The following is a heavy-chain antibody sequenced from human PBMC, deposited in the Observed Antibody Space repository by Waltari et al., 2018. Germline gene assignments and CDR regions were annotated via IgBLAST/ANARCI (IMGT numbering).Heavy chain of an antibody. CDR2: IYTSGST. V-gene: IGHV4-4*07. CDR3: AREIVVVPAAIAIYYYYYMDV. J-gene: IGHJ6*03. Sequence: QVQLQESGPGLVKPSETLSLTCTVSGGSISSYYWSWIRQPAGKGLEWIGRIYTSGSTNYNPSLKSRVTMSVDTSKNQFSLKLSSVTAADTAVYYCAREIVVVPAAIAIYYYYYMDVWGKGTTVTVSS. CDR1: GGSISSYY. D-gene: IGHD2-2*01.